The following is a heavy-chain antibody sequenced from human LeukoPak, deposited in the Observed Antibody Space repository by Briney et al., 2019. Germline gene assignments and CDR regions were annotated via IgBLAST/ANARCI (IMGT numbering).Heavy chain of an antibody. CDR1: GFTFSNHG. CDR2: VSPPGGGT. D-gene: IGHD3-16*01. V-gene: IGHV3-23*01. CDR3: ARDLAWGAFDD. J-gene: IGHJ4*02. Sequence: PGGSLRLSCAASGFTFSNHGMNWVRQAPGKGLEWLSGVSPPGGGTYYADSVKGRFTISRDDSKNTLSLQMSSLRVEDTAVYYCARDLAWGAFDDWGQGTLVTVSS.